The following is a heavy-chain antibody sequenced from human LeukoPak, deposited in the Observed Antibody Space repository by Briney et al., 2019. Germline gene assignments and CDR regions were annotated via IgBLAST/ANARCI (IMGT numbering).Heavy chain of an antibody. CDR1: GFTFSRYW. CDR3: ATMGLEPLPYYFGY. V-gene: IGHV3-7*01. CDR2: IKQDGSER. D-gene: IGHD1-1*01. Sequence: GGSLRLSCAASGFTFSRYWMSWVRQAPGKGLEWVANIKQDGSERYHVGSVRGRFTISRDNAKNSLFLQMNSLRAEDTAVYYCATMGLEPLPYYFGYWGQGTLVTVSS. J-gene: IGHJ4*02.